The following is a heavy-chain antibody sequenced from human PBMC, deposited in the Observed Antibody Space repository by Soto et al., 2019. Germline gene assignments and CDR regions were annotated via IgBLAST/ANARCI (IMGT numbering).Heavy chain of an antibody. V-gene: IGHV1-69*01. CDR3: ARTRSRRQNYGYDY. J-gene: IGHJ4*02. CDR1: GGTFSSNA. CDR2: IIPIFGTT. D-gene: IGHD4-17*01. Sequence: QVQLVQSGAEVKKPGSSVKVSCKASGGTFSSNAINWVRQAPGQGLEWMGRIIPIFGTTDYAQRFQGRVTITADESTSTAYMELSSLRSEDTAVYYCARTRSRRQNYGYDYWGQGTQVTVSS.